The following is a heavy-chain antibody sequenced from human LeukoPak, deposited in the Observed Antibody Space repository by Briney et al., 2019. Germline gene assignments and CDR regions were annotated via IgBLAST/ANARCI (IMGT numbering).Heavy chain of an antibody. Sequence: ASVKFSCKASGYTFTAYYMNWVRQAPGQGLEWMGIINPSCGSTSYAQKFQGRVTMTRDTSTSTVYMELSSLRSEDTAVYYCARALQPYNWNDVERGAFDIWGQGTMVTVSS. CDR1: GYTFTAYY. J-gene: IGHJ3*02. D-gene: IGHD1-20*01. CDR2: INPSCGST. CDR3: ARALQPYNWNDVERGAFDI. V-gene: IGHV1-46*01.